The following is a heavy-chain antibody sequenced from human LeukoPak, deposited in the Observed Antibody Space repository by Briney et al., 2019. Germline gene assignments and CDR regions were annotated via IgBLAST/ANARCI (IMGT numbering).Heavy chain of an antibody. CDR2: ISRDGGST. Sequence: GGSLRLSCAASGFTFDDYTMHWVRQAPGKGLEWVSLISRDGGSTYYADSVKGRFTISRDNSKNSLYLQMNSLRTEDTGLYYCAKDMAAYYYASGNIDYWGQGTLVTVSS. V-gene: IGHV3-43*01. D-gene: IGHD3-10*01. CDR3: AKDMAAYYYASGNIDY. J-gene: IGHJ4*02. CDR1: GFTFDDYT.